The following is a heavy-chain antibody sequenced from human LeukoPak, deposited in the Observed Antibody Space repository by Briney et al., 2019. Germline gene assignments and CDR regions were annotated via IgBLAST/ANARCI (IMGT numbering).Heavy chain of an antibody. V-gene: IGHV3-53*01. CDR1: GFTVSSNY. J-gene: IGHJ4*02. Sequence: VGSLRLSCAASGFTVSSNYMSWVRQAPGKGLEWVSLIYSGGSRYYADSVKGRFTISRDNSKNTLYLQMNSLRAEDTAVYYCARTSLGSYSPRPEEDYWGQGTLVTVSS. D-gene: IGHD6-13*01. CDR2: IYSGGSR. CDR3: ARTSLGSYSPRPEEDY.